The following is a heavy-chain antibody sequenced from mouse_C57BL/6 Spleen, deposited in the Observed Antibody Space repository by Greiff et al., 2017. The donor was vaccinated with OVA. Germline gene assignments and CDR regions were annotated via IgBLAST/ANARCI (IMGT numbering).Heavy chain of an antibody. CDR1: GYTFTSYD. CDR2: IYPRDGST. V-gene: IGHV1-85*01. CDR3: ARRGSSSLYAMDY. Sequence: VQLQQSGPELVKPGASVKLSCKASGYTFTSYDINWVKQRPGQGLEWIGWIYPRDGSTKYNAKFKGKATLTVDTSSSTAYMELHSLTSEDSAVYFCARRGSSSLYAMDYWGQGTSVTVSS. J-gene: IGHJ4*01. D-gene: IGHD1-1*01.